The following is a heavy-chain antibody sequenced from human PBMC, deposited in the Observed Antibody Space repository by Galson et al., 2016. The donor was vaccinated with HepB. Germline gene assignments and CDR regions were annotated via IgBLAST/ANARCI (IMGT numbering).Heavy chain of an antibody. CDR2: ISAYSGET. J-gene: IGHJ4*02. CDR3: ARAPLTSYYYGSGRDPTFDN. CDR1: GFMFGSFA. D-gene: IGHD3-10*01. Sequence: SVKVSCKASGFMFGSFAFSWVRQTPGQGLEWMGWISAYSGETKYVEKFQGRLTMTTNTSTTTAYMDLRSLTSDDTAVYFCARAPLTSYYYGSGRDPTFDNWSQGTLVTVSS. V-gene: IGHV1-18*04.